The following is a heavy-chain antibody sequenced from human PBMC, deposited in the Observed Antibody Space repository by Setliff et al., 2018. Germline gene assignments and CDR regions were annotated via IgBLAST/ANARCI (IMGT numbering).Heavy chain of an antibody. V-gene: IGHV4-4*07. CDR2: IYSGGSA. CDR3: ARERQGGFLEWAPFDS. J-gene: IGHJ4*02. CDR1: GGIIYDHW. Sequence: LSLTCSVSGGIIYDHWWTWIRQPAGAGLEWIGRIYSGGSADYNPSLRSRVTISVDKSKNQFFLKLTSMTAADTALYFCARERQGGFLEWAPFDSWGQGVVVTVSS. D-gene: IGHD3-3*01.